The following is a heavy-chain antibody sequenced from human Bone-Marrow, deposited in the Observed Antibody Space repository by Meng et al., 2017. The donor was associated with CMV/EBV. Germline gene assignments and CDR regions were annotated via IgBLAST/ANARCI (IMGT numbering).Heavy chain of an antibody. J-gene: IGHJ4*02. D-gene: IGHD2-2*02. CDR2: INHSGST. CDR3: ARVLYEIFDS. CDR1: GGSFSGYY. V-gene: IGHV4-34*01. Sequence: GSLRLSCAVYGGSFSGYYWSWIRQPPGKGLEWIGEINHSGSTNYNPSLKSRVTISVDTSKNQFSLRLNSVTAAYTALYYCARVLYEIFDSWGQGTRVTVYS.